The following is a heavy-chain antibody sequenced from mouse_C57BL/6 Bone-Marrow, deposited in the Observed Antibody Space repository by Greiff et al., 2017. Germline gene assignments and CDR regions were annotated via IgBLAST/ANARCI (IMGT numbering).Heavy chain of an antibody. CDR3: ARQRTGYYFDY. J-gene: IGHJ2*01. D-gene: IGHD4-1*01. CDR2: ISSGGSYT. CDR1: GFTFSSYG. V-gene: IGHV5-6*01. Sequence: VHVKQSGGDLVKPGASLKLSCAASGFTFSSYGMSWVRQTPDKRLEWVATISSGGSYTYYPDSMKGRFTISRDNATNTLYLQLSSLKSEDTAMYYCARQRTGYYFDYWGQGTTLTVSS.